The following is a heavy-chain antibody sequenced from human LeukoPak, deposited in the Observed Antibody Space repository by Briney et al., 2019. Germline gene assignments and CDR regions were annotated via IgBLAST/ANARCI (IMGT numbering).Heavy chain of an antibody. Sequence: GGSLRLSCAASGFTFSSYGTHWVRQAPGKGLEWVAVISYDGSNKYYADSVKGRFTISRDNSKNTLYLQMNSLRAEDTAVYYCAKSGGSGSYYNEGEAIDYWGQGTLVTVSS. D-gene: IGHD3-10*01. V-gene: IGHV3-30*18. CDR1: GFTFSSYG. CDR3: AKSGGSGSYYNEGEAIDY. CDR2: ISYDGSNK. J-gene: IGHJ4*02.